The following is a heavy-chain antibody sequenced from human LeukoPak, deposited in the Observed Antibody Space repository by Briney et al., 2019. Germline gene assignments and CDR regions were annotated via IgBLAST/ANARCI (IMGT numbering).Heavy chain of an antibody. D-gene: IGHD5-12*01. CDR1: GYTFSGYY. CDR2: INPNSGGT. J-gene: IGHJ3*02. V-gene: IGHV1-2*02. Sequence: ASVKVSCKASGYTFSGYYMHWVRQAPGQGLEWMGWINPNSGGTNYAQKFQGRVTMTRDTSITTAYMELGRLRSDDTAVYYCASGSGYELGGAFDIWGQGTMVTVSS. CDR3: ASGSGYELGGAFDI.